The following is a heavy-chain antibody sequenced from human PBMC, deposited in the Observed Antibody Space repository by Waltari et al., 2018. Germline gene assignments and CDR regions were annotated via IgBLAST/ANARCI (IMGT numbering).Heavy chain of an antibody. CDR1: GGSISSSSYY. CDR2: IYYSGST. J-gene: IGHJ6*03. Sequence: QLQLQESGPGLVKPSETLSLTCPVSGGSISSSSYYWGWIRQPPGKGLEWIGSIYYSGSTYYNPSLKSRVTISVDTSKNQFSLKLSSVTAADTAVYYCARHRVTIFGATYYMDVWGKGTTVTVSS. D-gene: IGHD3-3*01. CDR3: ARHRVTIFGATYYMDV. V-gene: IGHV4-39*01.